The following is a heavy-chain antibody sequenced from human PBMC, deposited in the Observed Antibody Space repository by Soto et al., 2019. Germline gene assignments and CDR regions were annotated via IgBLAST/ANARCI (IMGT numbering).Heavy chain of an antibody. V-gene: IGHV3-7*03. CDR1: GFTFSSYW. CDR2: LKQDGSEK. CDR3: ARDLWGGESDPINYYYYYGMDV. D-gene: IGHD3-16*01. J-gene: IGHJ6*02. Sequence: QPGGSLRLSCAASGFTFSSYWMSWVRQAPGQGLEWVANLKQDGSEKYYVASVKGRFTISRDNAKNSLYLQMNSLRAEDTAVYYCARDLWGGESDPINYYYYYGMDVWGQGTTVTVSS.